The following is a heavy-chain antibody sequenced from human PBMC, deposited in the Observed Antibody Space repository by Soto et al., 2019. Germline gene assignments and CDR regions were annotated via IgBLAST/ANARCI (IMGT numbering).Heavy chain of an antibody. Sequence: PGGSVRLSCAASEFTISSYAIHWVRQAPGKGLEWVAVISYDGSSKYNSDSVKGPFTISRDKSKNTVYLQMHSLTVEDTVVYYCAGAAVAMDYSGRGTLVTGSS. V-gene: IGHV3-30-3*01. J-gene: IGHJ4*02. CDR3: AGAAVAMDY. CDR2: ISYDGSSK. CDR1: EFTISSYA. D-gene: IGHD6-19*01.